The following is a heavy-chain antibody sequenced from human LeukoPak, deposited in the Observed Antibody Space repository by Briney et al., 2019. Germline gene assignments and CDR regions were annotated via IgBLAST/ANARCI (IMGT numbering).Heavy chain of an antibody. V-gene: IGHV4-34*01. J-gene: IGHJ4*02. CDR1: GGSFSGYY. D-gene: IGHD3-9*01. CDR2: INHSGST. Sequence: SETLSLTCAVYGGSFSGYYWSWIRQPPGKGLEWIGEINHSGSTNYNPSLKSRVTISVDTSKNQFSLKLSSVTAADTAVYYCARLPQPSDILTAYANSFDYWGQGSLVTVSS. CDR3: ARLPQPSDILTAYANSFDY.